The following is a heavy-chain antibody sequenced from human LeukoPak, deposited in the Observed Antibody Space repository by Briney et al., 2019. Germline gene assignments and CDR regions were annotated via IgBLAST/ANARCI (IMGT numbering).Heavy chain of an antibody. CDR2: INPNSGGT. CDR3: STNSLSADDAFDI. Sequence: ASVKVSCKASGYTFTGYYMHWVRQAPGQGLEWMGWINPNSGGTNYAQKFQGRVTMTEDTSTDTAYMELSSLRSEDTAVYYCSTNSLSADDAFDIWGQGTMVTVSS. V-gene: IGHV1-2*02. J-gene: IGHJ3*02. CDR1: GYTFTGYY. D-gene: IGHD4-23*01.